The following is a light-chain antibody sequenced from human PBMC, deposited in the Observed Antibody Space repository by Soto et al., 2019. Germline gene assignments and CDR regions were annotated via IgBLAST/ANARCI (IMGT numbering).Light chain of an antibody. CDR1: QSVSGW. J-gene: IGKJ1*01. Sequence: DIQMTQSPSTLSASVGDTVTVTCRASQSVSGWLAWYQQKPGKAPKLLIYDASTLESGVPSRFSGSGSGTEFTLTISSLQPDDFATYYCQQYTRTFGQGTKVDIK. CDR2: DAS. V-gene: IGKV1-5*01. CDR3: QQYTRT.